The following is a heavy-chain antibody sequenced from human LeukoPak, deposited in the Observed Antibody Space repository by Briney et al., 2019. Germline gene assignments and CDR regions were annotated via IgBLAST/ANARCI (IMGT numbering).Heavy chain of an antibody. D-gene: IGHD3-3*01. CDR2: INHSGST. CDR3: ARGLPYYDFWSGYYPAPGYFDY. CDR1: GGSISYYY. Sequence: SETLSLTCTVSGGSISYYYLSWIRQPPGKGLEWIGEINHSGSTNYNPSLKSRVTISVDTSKNQFSLKLSSVTAADTAVYYCARGLPYYDFWSGYYPAPGYFDYWGQGTLVTVSS. J-gene: IGHJ4*02. V-gene: IGHV4-34*01.